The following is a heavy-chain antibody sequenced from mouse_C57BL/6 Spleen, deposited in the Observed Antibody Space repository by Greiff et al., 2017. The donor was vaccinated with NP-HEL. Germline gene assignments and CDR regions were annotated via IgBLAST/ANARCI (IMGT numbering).Heavy chain of an antibody. CDR2: ISYSGST. CDR1: GYSITSDY. J-gene: IGHJ1*03. D-gene: IGHD1-1*01. V-gene: IGHV3-8*01. Sequence: EVQVVESGPGLAKPSQTLSLTCSVTGYSITSDYWNWIRKFPGNKLEYMGYISYSGSTYYNPSLKSRISITRDTSKNQYYLQLNSVTTEDTATYYCARSGDYYGSSYYFHWYFDVWGTGTTVTVSS. CDR3: ARSGDYYGSSYYFHWYFDV.